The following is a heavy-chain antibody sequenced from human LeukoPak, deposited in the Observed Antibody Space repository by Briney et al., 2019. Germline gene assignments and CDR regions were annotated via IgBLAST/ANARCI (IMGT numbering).Heavy chain of an antibody. CDR2: IYYSGST. CDR1: GGSISSYY. Sequence: SETLSLTCTVSGGSISSYYWGWIRQPPGKGLEWIGSIYYSGSTYYNPSLKSRVTISVDTSKNQFSLKLSSVTAADTAVYYCARALRSYGHFDYWGQGTLVTVSS. J-gene: IGHJ4*02. V-gene: IGHV4-39*01. CDR3: ARALRSYGHFDY. D-gene: IGHD1-26*01.